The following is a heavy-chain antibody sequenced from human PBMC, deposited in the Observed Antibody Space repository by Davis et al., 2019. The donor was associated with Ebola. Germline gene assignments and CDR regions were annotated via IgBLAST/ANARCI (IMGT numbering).Heavy chain of an antibody. Sequence: ASVTVSCKASGYTFTSYGISWVRQAPGQGLEWTGWISAYNGNTNYAQKLQGRVTMTTDTSTSTAYMELRSLRSEDTAVYYCARDSSGWYYFDYWGQGTLVTVSS. CDR2: ISAYNGNT. CDR1: GYTFTSYG. D-gene: IGHD6-19*01. CDR3: ARDSSGWYYFDY. J-gene: IGHJ4*02. V-gene: IGHV1-18*04.